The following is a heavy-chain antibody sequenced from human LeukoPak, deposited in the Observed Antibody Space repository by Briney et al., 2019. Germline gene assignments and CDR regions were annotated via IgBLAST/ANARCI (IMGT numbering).Heavy chain of an antibody. J-gene: IGHJ4*02. CDR2: INPNSGGT. Sequence: ASVKVSCKASGYTFTGYYIHWVRQAPGQGLEWVGWINPNSGGTDYAQKFQGRLTMTRDTSISTAYMELSSLRSDDTAVYYCARVSDNGSENFDQWGQETLDTLSS. CDR3: ARVSDNGSENFDQ. V-gene: IGHV1-2*02. CDR1: GYTFTGYY. D-gene: IGHD3-10*01.